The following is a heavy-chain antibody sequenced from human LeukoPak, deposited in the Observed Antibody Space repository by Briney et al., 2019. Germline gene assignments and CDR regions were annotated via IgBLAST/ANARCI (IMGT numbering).Heavy chain of an antibody. V-gene: IGHV3-21*01. Sequence: GGSLRLSCAASGFTFSSYSMNWVRQAPGKGLEWVSSISSNSSYIYYADSVKGRFTISRDNAKNSLYLQMNSLRAEDTAVYYCARFTYYYDSRKSFDYWGQGTLVTVSS. J-gene: IGHJ4*02. D-gene: IGHD3-22*01. CDR3: ARFTYYYDSRKSFDY. CDR1: GFTFSSYS. CDR2: ISSNSSYI.